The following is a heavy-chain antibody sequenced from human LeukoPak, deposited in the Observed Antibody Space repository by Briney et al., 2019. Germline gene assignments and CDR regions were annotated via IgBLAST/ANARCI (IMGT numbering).Heavy chain of an antibody. J-gene: IGHJ5*02. Sequence: GGSLRLPCAASGFTFSSYGMHWVRQAPGKGLEWVAFIRYDGSNKYYADSVKGRFTISRDNSKNTLYLQMNSLRAEDTAVYYCAKTYYDFWSGHNWFDPCGQGTLVTVSS. V-gene: IGHV3-30*02. D-gene: IGHD3-3*01. CDR3: AKTYYDFWSGHNWFDP. CDR1: GFTFSSYG. CDR2: IRYDGSNK.